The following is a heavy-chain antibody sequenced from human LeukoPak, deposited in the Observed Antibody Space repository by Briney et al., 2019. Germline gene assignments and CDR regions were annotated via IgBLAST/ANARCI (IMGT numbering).Heavy chain of an antibody. Sequence: SETLSLTCTVSGYSISSGYYWGWIRQPPGKGLEWIGEINHSGSTNYNPSLKSRVTISVDTSKNQFSLKLSSVTAADTAVYYCARPYSSSWYWFDPWGQGTLVTVSS. CDR1: GYSISSGYY. D-gene: IGHD6-13*01. CDR2: INHSGST. CDR3: ARPYSSSWYWFDP. J-gene: IGHJ5*02. V-gene: IGHV4-38-2*02.